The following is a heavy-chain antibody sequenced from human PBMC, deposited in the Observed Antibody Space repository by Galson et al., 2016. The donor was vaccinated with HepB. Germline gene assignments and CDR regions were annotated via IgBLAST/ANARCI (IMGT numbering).Heavy chain of an antibody. CDR3: AREPVRLDDLLTGPPKNPDY. CDR2: IIPLFGAT. V-gene: IGHV1-69*06. Sequence: SVKVSCKASGGTFSNFAISWLRQAPGQGLEWMGGIIPLFGATNYAQKFQGRVTITADKSTTTVYMDLSSLRSEDTAVYYCAREPVRLDDLLTGPPKNPDYWGQGTPVTVSS. D-gene: IGHD3-9*01. CDR1: GGTFSNFA. J-gene: IGHJ4*02.